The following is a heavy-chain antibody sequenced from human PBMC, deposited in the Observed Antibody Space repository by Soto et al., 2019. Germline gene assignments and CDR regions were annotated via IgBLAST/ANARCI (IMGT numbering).Heavy chain of an antibody. D-gene: IGHD1-1*01. CDR3: TRGPRSTSTGTGAF. CDR2: INDDGISS. Sequence: GGSLRLSCAASGFTFSMYWMHWVRQVPGKGPEWVSRINDDGISSNYADSVKGRFTISRDNAKNTLYLQMNALRVEDTAVYYCTRGPRSTSTGTGAFWGQGTLVTVSS. J-gene: IGHJ4*02. CDR1: GFTFSMYW. V-gene: IGHV3-74*01.